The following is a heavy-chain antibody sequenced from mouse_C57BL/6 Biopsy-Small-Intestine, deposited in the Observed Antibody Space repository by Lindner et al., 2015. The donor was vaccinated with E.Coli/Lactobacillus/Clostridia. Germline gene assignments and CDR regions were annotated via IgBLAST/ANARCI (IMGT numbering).Heavy chain of an antibody. CDR2: ISPRSGNT. Sequence: VQLQESGTELARPGASVKLSCKASGYTFISYGIGWVRQRTGQGLEWIGEISPRSGNTYYSEKFKDRATLTTDKSSSTAYMQLSSLTTEDSAMYYCARRYGVPYVMDNWGQGTSVTVSA. CDR1: GYTFISYG. D-gene: IGHD1-1*01. CDR3: ARRYGVPYVMDN. V-gene: IGHV1-81*01. J-gene: IGHJ4*01.